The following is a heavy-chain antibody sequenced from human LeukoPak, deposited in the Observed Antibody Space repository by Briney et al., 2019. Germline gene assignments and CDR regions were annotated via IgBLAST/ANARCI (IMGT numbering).Heavy chain of an antibody. CDR2: MSGSGGMT. CDR1: GFTFSDYY. V-gene: IGHV3-23*01. CDR3: AKGPFFYYDASGYNYFDS. D-gene: IGHD3-22*01. Sequence: GGSLRLSCAASGFTFSDYYMSWIRQAPGEGLEWVSAMSGSGGMTYSADSVKGRFTISRDNSKDTLYLQMNSLRAEDTAIYYCAKGPFFYYDASGYNYFDSWGQGTLVTVSS. J-gene: IGHJ4*02.